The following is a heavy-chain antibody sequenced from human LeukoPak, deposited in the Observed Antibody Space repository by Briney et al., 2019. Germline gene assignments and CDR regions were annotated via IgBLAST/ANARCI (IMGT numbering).Heavy chain of an antibody. J-gene: IGHJ4*02. CDR1: GGTFSSYA. CDR2: IIPIFGTA. CDR3: ARGPDISGYTYYFDY. V-gene: IGHV1-69*01. Sequence: GSSVKVSCKASGGTFSSYAISWVRQAPGQGLEWMGGIIPIFGTANYAQKFQGRVTITADESTSTAYMELSSLRSEDTAVYYCARGPDISGYTYYFDYWGQGTLVTVSS. D-gene: IGHD3-22*01.